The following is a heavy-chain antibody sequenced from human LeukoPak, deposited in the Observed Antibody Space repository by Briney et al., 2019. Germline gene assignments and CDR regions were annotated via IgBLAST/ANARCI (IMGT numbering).Heavy chain of an antibody. V-gene: IGHV4-39*01. Sequence: SETLSLTCTVSGGSISSSGYSWGWIRQPPGKGLEWIGNINYSGSTYYNPSLKSRVTIFVDTSKNQFSLKVTSATAAVTAVYFCARRVTGDLRRFDYWGQGTLVTVSS. CDR1: GGSISSSGYS. D-gene: IGHD7-27*01. CDR2: INYSGST. CDR3: ARRVTGDLRRFDY. J-gene: IGHJ4*02.